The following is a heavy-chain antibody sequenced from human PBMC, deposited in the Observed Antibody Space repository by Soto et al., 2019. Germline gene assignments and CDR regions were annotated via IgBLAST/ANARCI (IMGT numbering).Heavy chain of an antibody. J-gene: IGHJ4*02. CDR1: GYTFTGSA. Sequence: ASVKVSCKASGYTFTGSAIHWVRQAPGQRHAWMGWINGGNGDTKYSQKFQGRVTITRDTSASTAYMELTSLGSEDTAVYHCARGYCTSTSCQYYFDFWGQGTLVTVSS. V-gene: IGHV1-3*01. CDR3: ARGYCTSTSCQYYFDF. D-gene: IGHD2-2*01. CDR2: INGGNGDT.